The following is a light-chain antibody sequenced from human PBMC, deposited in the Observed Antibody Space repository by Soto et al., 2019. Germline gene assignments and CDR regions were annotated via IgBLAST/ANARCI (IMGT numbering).Light chain of an antibody. CDR2: DVG. V-gene: IGLV2-14*03. J-gene: IGLJ1*01. CDR3: CSYTTTGTRV. CDR1: NRDVGYYNY. Sequence: QSVLTQPASVSGSPGQSITISFTGNNRDVGYYNYVSWYQQHPAKAPKLIIYDVGRRPSGVSDRFSGSKSGNTASLTISGLQPEDEADYYCCSYTTTGTRVFGTGTKVTVL.